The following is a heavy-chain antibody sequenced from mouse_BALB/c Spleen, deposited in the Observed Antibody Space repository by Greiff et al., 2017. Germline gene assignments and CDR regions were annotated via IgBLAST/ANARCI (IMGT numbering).Heavy chain of an antibody. J-gene: IGHJ4*01. CDR3: ARADDSFYYAMDY. V-gene: IGHV2-6-7*01. D-gene: IGHD2-4*01. Sequence: VKLVESGPGLVAPSQSLSITCTVSGFSLTGYGVNWVRQPPGKGLEWLGMIWGDGSTDYNSALKSRLSISKDNSKSQVFLKMNSLQTDDTARYYCARADDSFYYAMDYWGQGTSVTVSS. CDR2: IWGDGST. CDR1: GFSLTGYG.